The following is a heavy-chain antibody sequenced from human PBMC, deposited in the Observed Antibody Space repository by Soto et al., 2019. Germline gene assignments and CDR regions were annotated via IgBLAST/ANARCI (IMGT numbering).Heavy chain of an antibody. Sequence: PGGSLRLSCAASGFTFSNAWMSWVRHAPGKGLEWVGRIKSKTAGGTTDYAAPVKGRFTISRDDSKNTLYLQMNSLKTEDTAVYYCTTVAIAAAGSLFDYWGQGTLVTVSS. D-gene: IGHD6-13*01. CDR1: GFTFSNAW. CDR2: IKSKTAGGTT. V-gene: IGHV3-15*01. J-gene: IGHJ4*02. CDR3: TTVAIAAAGSLFDY.